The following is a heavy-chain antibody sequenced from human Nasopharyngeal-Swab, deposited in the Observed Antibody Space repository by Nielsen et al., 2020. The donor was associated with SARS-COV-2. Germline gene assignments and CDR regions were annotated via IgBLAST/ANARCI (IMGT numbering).Heavy chain of an antibody. CDR1: GFVFSGSA. Sequence: GGSLRLSCAASGFVFSGSAIHWVRQASGKGLEWVGRIGDNAHNYATTYAASVKGRFTISRDDSKNTAFLQMDSLNTEDTALYYCTTDYYFDYWGQGTLVTVSS. CDR3: TTDYYFDY. CDR2: IGDNAHNYAT. J-gene: IGHJ4*02. D-gene: IGHD4/OR15-4a*01. V-gene: IGHV3-73*01.